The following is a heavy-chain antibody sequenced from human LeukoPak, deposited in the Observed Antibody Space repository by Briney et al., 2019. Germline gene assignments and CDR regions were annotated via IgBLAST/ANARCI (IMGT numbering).Heavy chain of an antibody. Sequence: PGGSLRLSCAASGFTFSSYGMSWVRQAPGKGLEWLSSITSSSNYIYYADSVKGRFTISRDNVQNSLYLQMNSLRAEDTAMYYCARDRGYFDNWGQGTLVTVSS. J-gene: IGHJ4*02. CDR2: ITSSSNYI. CDR3: ARDRGYFDN. CDR1: GFTFSSYG. V-gene: IGHV3-21*01.